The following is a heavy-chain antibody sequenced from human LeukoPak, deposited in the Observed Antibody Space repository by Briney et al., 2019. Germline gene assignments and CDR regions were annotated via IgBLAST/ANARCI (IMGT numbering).Heavy chain of an antibody. V-gene: IGHV1-69*13. J-gene: IGHJ3*02. CDR1: GGTFSSYA. CDR3: ARSFSGSYSDSAFDI. Sequence: SVKVSCKASGGTFSSYAISWVRQAPGQGLEWMGGIIPIFGTANYAQKFQGRVTITADESTSTAYMELSSLRSEDTAVYYCARSFSGSYSDSAFDIWGQGTMVTVSS. D-gene: IGHD1-26*01. CDR2: IIPIFGTA.